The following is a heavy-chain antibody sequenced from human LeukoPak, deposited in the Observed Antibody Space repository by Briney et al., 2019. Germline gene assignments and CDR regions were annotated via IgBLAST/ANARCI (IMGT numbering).Heavy chain of an antibody. CDR3: ANPRPFGESRDY. CDR2: IRYDGSNK. J-gene: IGHJ4*02. V-gene: IGHV3-30*02. Sequence: PGGSLRLSCAASGFTFSSYGMHWVRQAPGKGLEWVAFIRYDGSNKYYADSVKGRFTISRDNSKNTLYLQMNSLRAEDTAVYYCANPRPFGESRDYWGQGTLVTVSS. CDR1: GFTFSSYG. D-gene: IGHD3-10*01.